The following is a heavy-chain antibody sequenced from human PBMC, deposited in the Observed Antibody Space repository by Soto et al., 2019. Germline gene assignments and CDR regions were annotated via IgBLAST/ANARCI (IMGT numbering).Heavy chain of an antibody. V-gene: IGHV4-39*01. CDR2: IYYSGST. Sequence: QLQLQESGPGLVKPSETLSLTCTVSGGSIVKSTYYWCWIRQPPGKALEWIGSIYYSGSTYYYPSVKCRVTISVDTSRNQFSLKLSSVTAADTAVYYCARHHGSGWYGYWGQGTLVTVSS. J-gene: IGHJ4*02. CDR1: GGSIVKSTYY. D-gene: IGHD6-19*01. CDR3: ARHHGSGWYGY.